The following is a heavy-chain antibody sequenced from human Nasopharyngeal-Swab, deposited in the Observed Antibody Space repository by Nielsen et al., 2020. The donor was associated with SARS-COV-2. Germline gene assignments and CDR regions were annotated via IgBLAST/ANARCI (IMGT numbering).Heavy chain of an antibody. Sequence: GGSLRLSCKGSGYSFTSYWISWVRQMPEKGLEWMGRIDPSDSYTNYSPSFQGHITISADKSISTAYLQWSSLKASDTAMYYCARRVTYYYGSGSSDYGMDVWGQGTTVTVSS. V-gene: IGHV5-10-1*01. J-gene: IGHJ6*02. CDR2: IDPSDSYT. D-gene: IGHD3-10*01. CDR1: GYSFTSYW. CDR3: ARRVTYYYGSGSSDYGMDV.